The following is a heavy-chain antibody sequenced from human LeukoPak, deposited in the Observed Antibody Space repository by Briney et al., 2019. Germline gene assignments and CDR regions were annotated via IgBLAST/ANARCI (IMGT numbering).Heavy chain of an antibody. CDR1: GGSFSGYY. CDR2: ISHSGST. CDR3: ARGGDPRYCSSTSCFFYAFDI. Sequence: SETLSLTCAVYGGSFSGYYWSWIRQPPGKGLEWIGEISHSGSTNYNPSLKSRVTISVVTSKNQFSLKLSSVTAADTAVYYCARGGDPRYCSSTSCFFYAFDIWGQGTMVTVSS. D-gene: IGHD2-2*01. J-gene: IGHJ3*02. V-gene: IGHV4-34*01.